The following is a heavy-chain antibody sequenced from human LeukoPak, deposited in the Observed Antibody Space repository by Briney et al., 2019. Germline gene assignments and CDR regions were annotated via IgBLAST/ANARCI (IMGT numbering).Heavy chain of an antibody. CDR1: GFTFSRYG. D-gene: IGHD5-18*01. J-gene: IGHJ4*02. Sequence: PGGSLRLSCAASGFTFSRYGMHWVRQAPGKGLEWVAVISFDGINKYYGDSVKGRFTISRDNSKNSLDLQMNSLRAEDTAVYYCAKGGYSYGYFDHWGQGTLVTVSP. CDR2: ISFDGINK. V-gene: IGHV3-30*18. CDR3: AKGGYSYGYFDH.